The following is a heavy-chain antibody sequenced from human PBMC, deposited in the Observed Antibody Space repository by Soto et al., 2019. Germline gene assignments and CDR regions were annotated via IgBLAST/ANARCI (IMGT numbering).Heavy chain of an antibody. V-gene: IGHV1-8*01. CDR2: MNPNSGNT. CDR1: VYTFTSYD. Sequence: QVQLVQSGAEVKKPGASVKVSCKASVYTFTSYDINWVRQATGQGLEWMGWMNPNSGNTGYAQKFQGRVNMTRNTSISTAYMELSSLRSEDTAVYYCGTWPYYYYGMGVWGQGTTVSVSS. CDR3: GTWPYYYYGMGV. J-gene: IGHJ6*02.